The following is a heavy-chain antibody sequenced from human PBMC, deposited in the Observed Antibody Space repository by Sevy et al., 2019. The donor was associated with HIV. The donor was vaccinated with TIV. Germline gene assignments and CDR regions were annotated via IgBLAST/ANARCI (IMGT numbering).Heavy chain of an antibody. J-gene: IGHJ3*02. CDR3: ARDQGKELWFGVNAFDI. D-gene: IGHD3-10*01. CDR1: GFTFSSYS. Sequence: GGSLRLSCAASGFTFSSYSMNWVRQAPGKGLEWVSSISSSSSYIYYADSVKGRFTISRDNAKNSLYLQMNSLRAEDTAVHYCARDQGKELWFGVNAFDIWGQGTMVTVSS. V-gene: IGHV3-21*01. CDR2: ISSSSSYI.